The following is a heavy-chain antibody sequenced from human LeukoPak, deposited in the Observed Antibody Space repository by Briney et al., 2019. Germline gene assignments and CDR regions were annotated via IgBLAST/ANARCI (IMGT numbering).Heavy chain of an antibody. CDR2: ISSSSSYI. J-gene: IGHJ4*02. CDR3: ARARIRDLRYFDWLLLPDY. D-gene: IGHD3-9*01. V-gene: IGHV3-21*01. Sequence: GGSLRLSCAASGFTFSSYSMNWVRQAPGKGLEWVSSISSSSSYIYCADSVKGRFTISRDNAKNSLYLQMNSLRAEDTAVYYCARARIRDLRYFDWLLLPDYWGQGTLVTVSS. CDR1: GFTFSSYS.